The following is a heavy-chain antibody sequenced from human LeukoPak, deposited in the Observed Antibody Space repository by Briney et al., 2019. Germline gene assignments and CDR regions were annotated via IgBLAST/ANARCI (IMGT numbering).Heavy chain of an antibody. CDR3: EREAGTVDY. Sequence: PSETLSLTCTGSGGSISSSSYYWGWIRQPPGKGLEWIGSIYYSGSTYYNPSLKSRVTISVDTSKNQFSLKLSSVTAADTAVYYCEREAGTVDYWGQGTLVTVSS. D-gene: IGHD6-19*01. J-gene: IGHJ4*02. CDR2: IYYSGST. CDR1: GGSISSSSYY. V-gene: IGHV4-39*07.